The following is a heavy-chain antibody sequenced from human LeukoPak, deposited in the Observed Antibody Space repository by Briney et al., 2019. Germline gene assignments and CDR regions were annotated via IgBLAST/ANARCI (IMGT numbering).Heavy chain of an antibody. J-gene: IGHJ4*02. Sequence: SSVKVSCKASGYTVTNYGINWVRQAPGQELEWMGWINAYNGNTNYAQKLQGRVTMTTDTSTSTAYMELRRLRPDDTAVYYCARDPNRVTAIPGYWGQGTLVTVSS. D-gene: IGHD2-21*02. CDR3: ARDPNRVTAIPGY. V-gene: IGHV1-18*01. CDR2: INAYNGNT. CDR1: GYTVTNYG.